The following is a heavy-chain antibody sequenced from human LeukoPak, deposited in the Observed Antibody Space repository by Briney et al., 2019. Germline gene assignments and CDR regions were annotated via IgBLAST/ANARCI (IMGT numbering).Heavy chain of an antibody. CDR3: ARGFYMTMVVHYFDF. V-gene: IGHV1-18*01. D-gene: IGHD4-23*01. Sequence: GASVTVSYKASVYTFTSYGINWVRQAPGQGLEWMGWINTYNGNTNYAQKLQGRVTMTTDTSTSTAYMELRSLRSDDTAVYYCARGFYMTMVVHYFDFWGQGTLVTVSS. CDR1: VYTFTSYG. J-gene: IGHJ4*02. CDR2: INTYNGNT.